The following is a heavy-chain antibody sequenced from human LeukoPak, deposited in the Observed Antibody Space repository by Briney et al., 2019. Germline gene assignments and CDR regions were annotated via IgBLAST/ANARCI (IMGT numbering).Heavy chain of an antibody. CDR1: GFTFSSYA. CDR2: ISGSGGST. D-gene: IGHD2-21*02. J-gene: IGHJ4*02. Sequence: GGSLRLSCAASGFTFSSYAMSWVRQAPGKGLEWVSAISGSGGSTYYADSLKGRFTISRNNSKNTVYLRMSSLRAEDTAIYYCAKALDGRGHWYERGADYWGQGTLVAVSS. CDR3: AKALDGRGHWYERGADY. V-gene: IGHV3-23*01.